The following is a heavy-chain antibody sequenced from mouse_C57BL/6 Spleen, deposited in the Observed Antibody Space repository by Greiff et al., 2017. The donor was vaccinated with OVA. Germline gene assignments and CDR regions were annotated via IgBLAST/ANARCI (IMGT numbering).Heavy chain of an antibody. Sequence: VQLQQSGPELVKPGASVKLSCKASGYTFTSYDINWVKQRPGQGLEWIGWIYPRDGSTKYNEKFKGKATLTVDTSSSTAYMELHSLTSEDSAVYFCARGGSNYVFYAMDYWGQGTSVTVSS. J-gene: IGHJ4*01. CDR3: ARGGSNYVFYAMDY. CDR2: IYPRDGST. V-gene: IGHV1-85*01. D-gene: IGHD2-5*01. CDR1: GYTFTSYD.